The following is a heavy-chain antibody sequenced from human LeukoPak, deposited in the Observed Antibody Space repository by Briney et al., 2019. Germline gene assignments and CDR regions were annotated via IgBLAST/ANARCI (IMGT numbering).Heavy chain of an antibody. CDR1: GYTFTSYG. CDR2: ISAYNGNT. J-gene: IGHJ3*02. D-gene: IGHD3-10*01. Sequence: ASVKVSCKASGYTFTSYGISWVRQAPGQGLEWMGWISAYNGNTNYAQKLQGRVTMTTDTSTSTAYMELRSLRSDDTAVYYCARLEYGSGGVYTEAFDIWGQGTMVTVSS. V-gene: IGHV1-18*01. CDR3: ARLEYGSGGVYTEAFDI.